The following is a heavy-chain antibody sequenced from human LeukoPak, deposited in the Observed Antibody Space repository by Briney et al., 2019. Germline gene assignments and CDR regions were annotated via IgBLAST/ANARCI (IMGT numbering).Heavy chain of an antibody. D-gene: IGHD3-3*01. CDR3: ARGMDLTMFWSGYWFDP. J-gene: IGHJ5*02. CDR1: GGSFSGYY. Sequence: PSETLSLTCAVYGGSFSGYYWSWIRQPPGKGLEWIGQIFYSGSTNYNPSLKSRVTISVDTSKNQFSLNLSSVTTADTAVYYCARGMDLTMFWSGYWFDPWGQGTLVIVSS. CDR2: IFYSGST. V-gene: IGHV4-59*01.